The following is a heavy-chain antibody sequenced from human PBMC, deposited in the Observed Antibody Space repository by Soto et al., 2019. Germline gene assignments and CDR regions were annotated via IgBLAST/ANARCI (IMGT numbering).Heavy chain of an antibody. V-gene: IGHV5-51*01. CDR1: GYSFTSYW. J-gene: IGHJ4*02. CDR3: ASHSHAYYYDSSGYYYPYYFDY. CDR2: IYPGDSDT. D-gene: IGHD3-22*01. Sequence: GESLKISCKGSGYSFTSYWIGWVRQMPGKGLEWMGIIYPGDSDTRYSPYFQGQVTISADKSISTAYLLWSSLKASDTAMYYCASHSHAYYYDSSGYYYPYYFDYWGQGTLVTVS.